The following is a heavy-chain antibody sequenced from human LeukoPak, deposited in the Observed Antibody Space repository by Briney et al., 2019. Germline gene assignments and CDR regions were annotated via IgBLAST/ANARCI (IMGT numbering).Heavy chain of an antibody. D-gene: IGHD4-23*01. V-gene: IGHV3-30*18. CDR1: GFTFSRYG. CDR3: ANPTVVTLGKDAFDI. Sequence: GGSPRLSCAASGFTFSRYGMHWVRQAPGKGLEWVAVISYDGNNKYYADSVKGRFTISRDNSKNTLHLQMNSLRAEDTAVYYCANPTVVTLGKDAFDIWGQGTMVTVSS. CDR2: ISYDGNNK. J-gene: IGHJ3*02.